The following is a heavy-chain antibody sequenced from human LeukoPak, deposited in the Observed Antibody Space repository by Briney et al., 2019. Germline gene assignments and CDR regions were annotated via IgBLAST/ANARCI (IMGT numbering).Heavy chain of an antibody. CDR2: INSDGSST. Sequence: GGSLRLSCAASGFTFSSYWMHWVRQAPGKGLVWVSRINSDGSSTSYADSVKGRFTISRDNAKNTLYLQMNSLRAEDTAVYYCAKDVKQWGTKNYFDYWGQGTLVTVSS. CDR1: GFTFSSYW. CDR3: AKDVKQWGTKNYFDY. V-gene: IGHV3-74*01. J-gene: IGHJ4*02. D-gene: IGHD6-19*01.